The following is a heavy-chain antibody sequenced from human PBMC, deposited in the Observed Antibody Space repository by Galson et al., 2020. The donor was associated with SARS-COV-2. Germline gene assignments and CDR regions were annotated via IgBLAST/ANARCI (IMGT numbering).Heavy chain of an antibody. V-gene: IGHV3-48*03. CDR2: ISSSGSTI. CDR1: GFTFSSYE. J-gene: IGHJ4*02. Sequence: TGGSLRLSCAASGFTFSSYEMNWVRQAPGKGLEWVSYISSSGSTIYYADSVKGRFTISRDNAKNSLYLQMNSLRGEDTAVYYCAREAPAGNVDYWGQGTLVTVSS. CDR3: AREAPAGNVDY. D-gene: IGHD6-13*01.